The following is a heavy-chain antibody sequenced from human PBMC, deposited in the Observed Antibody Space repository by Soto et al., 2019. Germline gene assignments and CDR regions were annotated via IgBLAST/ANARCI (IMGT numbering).Heavy chain of an antibody. V-gene: IGHV3-23*01. CDR2: ISANGQGI. J-gene: IGHJ4*02. D-gene: IGHD3-10*01. Sequence: GGSLRLSCAASGFTFNNYAMSWVRRAPGKGLEWVSAISANGQGIYYADSVKGRFIISRDNSKNTVFLHMDSLTAEDTAVYYCAKDRDYPRDYSHYWGQGALVTVSS. CDR3: AKDRDYPRDYSHY. CDR1: GFTFNNYA.